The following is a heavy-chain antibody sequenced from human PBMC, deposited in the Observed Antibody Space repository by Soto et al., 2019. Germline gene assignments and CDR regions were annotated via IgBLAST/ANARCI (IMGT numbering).Heavy chain of an antibody. CDR1: GGSISSGGYS. J-gene: IGHJ6*02. CDR3: ATQSYSNSGAYYYYAMDV. CDR2: IYQSGST. D-gene: IGHD4-4*01. Sequence: SETLSLTCAVSGGSISSGGYSWSWIRQPPGKGLEWIGYIYQSGSTYYNPSLKSRVTRAVDRYRNQFSLKLSSVTAADTAVYFCATQSYSNSGAYYYYAMDVWGQGTTVTVSS. V-gene: IGHV4-30-2*01.